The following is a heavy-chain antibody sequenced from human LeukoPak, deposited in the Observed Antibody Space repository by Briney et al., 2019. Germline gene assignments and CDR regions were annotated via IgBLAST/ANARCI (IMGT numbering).Heavy chain of an antibody. CDR1: GGSISSGGYY. V-gene: IGHV4-31*03. D-gene: IGHD5-18*01. J-gene: IGHJ6*03. Sequence: SETLSLTCTVSGGSISSGGYYWSWIRQHPGKGLEWIGYIYYSGSTYYNPSLKSRVTISVDTSKNQFSLKLSSVTAADTAVYYCARDSGYSYGFDYMDVWGKGTTVTVSS. CDR3: ARDSGYSYGFDYMDV. CDR2: IYYSGST.